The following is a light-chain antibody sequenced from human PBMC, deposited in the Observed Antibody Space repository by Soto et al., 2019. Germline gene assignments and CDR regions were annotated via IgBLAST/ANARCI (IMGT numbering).Light chain of an antibody. Sequence: EIVLTQSPGTLSLSPGERATLSCRASQSVTNTYLAWYQQRPGQAPRLLIYGASNRATGIPDRFSGSGSGTDFTLTISRLEPEDFAVYYCQQCSSSPFTFGQGTRLEIK. CDR3: QQCSSSPFT. CDR2: GAS. J-gene: IGKJ5*01. V-gene: IGKV3-20*01. CDR1: QSVTNTY.